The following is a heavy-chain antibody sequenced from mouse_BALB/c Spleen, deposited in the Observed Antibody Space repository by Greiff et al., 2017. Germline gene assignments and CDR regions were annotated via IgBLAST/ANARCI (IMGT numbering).Heavy chain of an antibody. CDR3: AERGDGCFDY. J-gene: IGHJ2*01. V-gene: IGHV2-6-5*01. Sequence: VQLKESGPGLVAPAQSLSISCTASGFSFTGYAVSWIRQTPGKGLEWLGAICGGGSTYYNSALKSRLTICKDNSKSQVFLKMNSLQTADTAMYYCAERGDGCFDYWGQGTTVTVSA. CDR2: ICGGGST. CDR1: GFSFTGYA. D-gene: IGHD2-3*01.